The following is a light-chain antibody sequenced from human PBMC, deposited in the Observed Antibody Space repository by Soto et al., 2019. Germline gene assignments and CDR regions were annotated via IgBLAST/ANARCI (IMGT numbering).Light chain of an antibody. CDR2: AAS. J-gene: IGKJ1*01. CDR1: QSISNY. Sequence: DIQMPQSPASLSASIGDRVIITCRTSQSISNYLNWYQHKPGRAPNFLIYAASSLQSGVPSRFSGSGSGTDFTLTISSLQREEFGTYFCQQSFSSSWTFGQGTKVE. CDR3: QQSFSSSWT. V-gene: IGKV1-39*01.